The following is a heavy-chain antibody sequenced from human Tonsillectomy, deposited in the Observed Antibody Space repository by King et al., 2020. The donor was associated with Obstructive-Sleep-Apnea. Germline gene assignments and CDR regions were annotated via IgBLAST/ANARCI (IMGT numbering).Heavy chain of an antibody. CDR1: GGSISSYY. Sequence: VQLQESGPGLVKPSETLSLTCTVSGGSISSYYWSWIRQPAGKGLEWIGRIYTSGSTNYNPSLQSRVTMSVDTSKNQFSLKLSSVTAADTALYYCARDFRVLWFGELSSYYYGMDVWGQGTTVTVSS. V-gene: IGHV4-4*07. CDR3: ARDFRVLWFGELSSYYYGMDV. CDR2: IYTSGST. J-gene: IGHJ6*02. D-gene: IGHD3-10*01.